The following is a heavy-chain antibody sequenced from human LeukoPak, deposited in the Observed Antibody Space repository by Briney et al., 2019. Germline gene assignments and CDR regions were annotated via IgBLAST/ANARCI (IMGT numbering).Heavy chain of an antibody. V-gene: IGHV1-69*13. D-gene: IGHD6-19*01. CDR3: ANLAGVVAGLDP. Sequence: ASVKVSCKASGGTFSSYAISWVRQAPGQGLEWMGGIIPIFGTANYAQKFQGRVTITADESTSTAYMELSSLRSEDTAVYYCANLAGVVAGLDPWDQETLVTVSS. CDR2: IIPIFGTA. CDR1: GGTFSSYA. J-gene: IGHJ5*02.